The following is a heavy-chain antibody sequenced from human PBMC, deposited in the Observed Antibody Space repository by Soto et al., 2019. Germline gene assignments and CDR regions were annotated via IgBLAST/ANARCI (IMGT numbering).Heavy chain of an antibody. J-gene: IGHJ3*02. CDR3: ARGGITIFGVVDAFDI. CDR1: GFTVSSNY. D-gene: IGHD3-3*01. CDR2: IYSGGST. V-gene: IGHV3-66*01. Sequence: GGSLRLSCAASGFTVSSNYMSWVRQAPGKGLEWVSVIYSGGSTYYADSVKGRFTISRHNSKNTLYLQMNSLRAEDTAVYYCARGGITIFGVVDAFDIWGQGTMVTVSS.